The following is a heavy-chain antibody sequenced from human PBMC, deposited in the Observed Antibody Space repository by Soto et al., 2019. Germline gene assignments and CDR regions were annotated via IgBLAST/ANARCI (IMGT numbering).Heavy chain of an antibody. CDR3: ARGYYCSGGSCYSSSIEYFQH. CDR2: IIPIFGTA. J-gene: IGHJ1*01. CDR1: GGTFSSYA. Sequence: QVQLVQSGAEVKKPGSSVKVSCKASGGTFSSYAISWVRQAPGQGLEWMGGIIPIFGTANYAQKFQGRVTITADKSPSTAYMELSSLRSEDTAVYYCARGYYCSGGSCYSSSIEYFQHWGQGTLVTVSS. V-gene: IGHV1-69*06. D-gene: IGHD2-15*01.